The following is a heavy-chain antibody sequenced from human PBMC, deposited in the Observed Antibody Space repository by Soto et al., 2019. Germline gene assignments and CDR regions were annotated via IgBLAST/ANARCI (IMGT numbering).Heavy chain of an antibody. D-gene: IGHD2-21*02. CDR1: GGSINNSGASISSSDHY. CDR3: ARDLWGYCGTDCYPLDV. J-gene: IGHJ6*02. Sequence: SETLSLTCTVSGGSINNSGASISSSDHYWAWIRQPPGNGLEWIGSIYYSGTTYYNPSLNSRLTISVDTSKNQFSLKLNSVTAADTAVYYCARDLWGYCGTDCYPLDVWGQGTTVT. V-gene: IGHV4-39*07. CDR2: IYYSGTT.